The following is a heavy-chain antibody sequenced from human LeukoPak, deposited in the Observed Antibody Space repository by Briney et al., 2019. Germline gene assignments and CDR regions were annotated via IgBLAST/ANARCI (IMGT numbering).Heavy chain of an antibody. Sequence: GASVKVSCKASGGTFSSYAISWVRQAPGQGLEWMGGIIPIFGAANYAQKFQGRVTITADESTSTAYMELSSLRSEDTAVYYCARAVGYEGATEPYFDYWGQGTLVTVSS. CDR3: ARAVGYEGATEPYFDY. V-gene: IGHV1-69*13. CDR1: GGTFSSYA. CDR2: IIPIFGAA. D-gene: IGHD1-26*01. J-gene: IGHJ4*02.